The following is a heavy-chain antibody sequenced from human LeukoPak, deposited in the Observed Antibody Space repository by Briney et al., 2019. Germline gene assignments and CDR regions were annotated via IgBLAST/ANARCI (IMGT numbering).Heavy chain of an antibody. CDR2: ISTYNGDT. CDR3: AREVRIAVAGIVWFDP. Sequence: ASVKVSCKTSGYRFSSYGISWVRQAPGQGLEWMGWISTYNGDTNYAQKVQGRVTMTTDTSTSTAYMELRSLRSDDTAVYYCAREVRIAVAGIVWFDPWGQGTLVTVSS. J-gene: IGHJ5*02. V-gene: IGHV1-18*01. D-gene: IGHD6-19*01. CDR1: GYRFSSYG.